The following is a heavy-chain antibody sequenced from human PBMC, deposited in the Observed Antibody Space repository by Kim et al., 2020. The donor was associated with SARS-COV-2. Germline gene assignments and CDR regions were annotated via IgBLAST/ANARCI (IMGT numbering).Heavy chain of an antibody. CDR2: INHSGST. V-gene: IGHV4-34*01. Sequence: SETLSLTCAVYGGSFSGYYWSWIRQPPGKGLEWIGEINHSGSTNYNPSLKSRVTISVDTSKNQFSLKLSSVTAADTAVYYCARAIEYYYGSGSYYKGAFDIWGQGTMVTVSS. CDR1: GGSFSGYY. D-gene: IGHD3-10*01. J-gene: IGHJ3*02. CDR3: ARAIEYYYGSGSYYKGAFDI.